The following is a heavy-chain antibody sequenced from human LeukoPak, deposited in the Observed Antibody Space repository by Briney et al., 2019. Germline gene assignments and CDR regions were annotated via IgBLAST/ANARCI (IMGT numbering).Heavy chain of an antibody. Sequence: PSETLSLTCTVSGGSINSHFWSWIRQPPGKGLEWMGYIYYSGSTKYNPSLQSRVTISVDTSESNFSLQLTSVTAADTAVYYCARLLDNDSSGYPDTFDMWGQGTVVIVSS. V-gene: IGHV4-59*11. J-gene: IGHJ3*02. CDR2: IYYSGST. CDR3: ARLLDNDSSGYPDTFDM. D-gene: IGHD3-22*01. CDR1: GGSINSHF.